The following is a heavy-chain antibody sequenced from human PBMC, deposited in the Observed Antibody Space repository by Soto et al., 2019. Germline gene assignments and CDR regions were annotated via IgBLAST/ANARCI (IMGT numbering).Heavy chain of an antibody. Sequence: GASVKVSCKASGGTFNNYAISWVRQAPGQGLEWMGGIIPIFDTANYAQKFQGRVTITADESTSTAYMELSSLRSEDTAVYYCAREGVRDIVVVVAATHPLDYYYYGMDVWGQGTTVTVSS. CDR2: IIPIFDTA. D-gene: IGHD2-15*01. CDR3: AREGVRDIVVVVAATHPLDYYYYGMDV. V-gene: IGHV1-69*13. J-gene: IGHJ6*02. CDR1: GGTFNNYA.